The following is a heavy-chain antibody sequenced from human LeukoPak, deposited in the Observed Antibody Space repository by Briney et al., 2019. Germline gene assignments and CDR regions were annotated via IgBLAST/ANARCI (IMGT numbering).Heavy chain of an antibody. CDR2: VKQDGSEK. V-gene: IGHV3-7*01. D-gene: IGHD3-22*01. J-gene: IGHJ4*02. CDR3: ARDLVHDSSGYYY. CDR1: GFTFSSYW. Sequence: GGSLRLSCAASGFTFSSYWMSWVRQAPGKGLEWVANVKQDGSEKYYVDSVKGRFTISRDNARNSLDLQMNSLRAEDTAVYYCARDLVHDSSGYYYWGQGTLVTVSS.